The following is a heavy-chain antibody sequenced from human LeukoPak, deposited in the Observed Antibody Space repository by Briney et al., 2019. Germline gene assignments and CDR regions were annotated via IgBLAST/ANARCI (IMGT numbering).Heavy chain of an antibody. CDR3: AKPVIPSAYQGTYYMDV. V-gene: IGHV3-30*02. J-gene: IGHJ6*03. CDR1: GLIFSSYG. D-gene: IGHD3-16*01. CDR2: IRHDESKT. Sequence: GGSLRLSCAASGLIFSSYGMHWVRQAPGEGLEWVAYIRHDESKTFYADSVKGRFTISRDNSKNTLYRQMHSLRAEDTALYYCAKPVIPSAYQGTYYMDVWGKGTTVTVSS.